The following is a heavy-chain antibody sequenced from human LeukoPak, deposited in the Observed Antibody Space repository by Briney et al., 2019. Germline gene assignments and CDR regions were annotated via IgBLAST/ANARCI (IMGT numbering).Heavy chain of an antibody. J-gene: IGHJ1*01. V-gene: IGHV1-18*01. Sequence: EASVKVSCKASGYTFTSYGISWVRQAPGQGLEWMGWISAYNGNTNYAQKLQGRVTMTTDTSTSTAYMELRSLRSDDTAVYYCARDPLPGDYAPYRYFQHWGQGTLVTVSS. CDR2: ISAYNGNT. D-gene: IGHD4-17*01. CDR3: ARDPLPGDYAPYRYFQH. CDR1: GYTFTSYG.